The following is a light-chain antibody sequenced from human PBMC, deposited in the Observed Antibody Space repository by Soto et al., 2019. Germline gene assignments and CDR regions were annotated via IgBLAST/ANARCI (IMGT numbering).Light chain of an antibody. CDR3: QQYGSPLIT. V-gene: IGKV3D-20*01. J-gene: IGKJ5*01. CDR2: DAS. CDR1: QSISNRY. Sequence: EIVLTQSPDTLSLSPGERATLSCGASQSISNRYLAWYQQKAGLAPRLLIYDASSRATGIPDRFSGSGSGTVFTLTISRLEPEDFAVYYCQQYGSPLITFGQGTRLEIK.